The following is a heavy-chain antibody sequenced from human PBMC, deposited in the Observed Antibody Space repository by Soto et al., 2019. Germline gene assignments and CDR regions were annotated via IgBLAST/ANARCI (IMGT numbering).Heavy chain of an antibody. CDR1: GCSVSSYY. J-gene: IGHJ4*02. D-gene: IGHD2-2*01. V-gene: IGHV4-59*02. Sequence: PSETLSLTCTVPGCSVSSYYWSWIRHPPGKGLEWIGYIYYSGSSNYNPSLKSRVTISLDTSKNQFSLELRSVTAADTAVYYCARGKTEHRAMFDFWGQGTLVTVSS. CDR3: ARGKTEHRAMFDF. CDR2: IYYSGSS.